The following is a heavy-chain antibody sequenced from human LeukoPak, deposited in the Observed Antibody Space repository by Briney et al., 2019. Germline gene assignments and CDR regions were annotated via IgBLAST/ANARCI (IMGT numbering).Heavy chain of an antibody. V-gene: IGHV1-24*01. CDR3: AIYHLKGGYFDY. CDR1: GYTLTELS. D-gene: IGHD2-2*02. J-gene: IGHJ4*02. Sequence: ASVKVSCKVSGYTLTELSMHWVRQAPGKGLEWMGGFDPEDGETIYAQKFQGRVTMTEDTSTDTAYMELSSLRSEDTAVYYCAIYHLKGGYFDYWGEGTLVTVSS. CDR2: FDPEDGET.